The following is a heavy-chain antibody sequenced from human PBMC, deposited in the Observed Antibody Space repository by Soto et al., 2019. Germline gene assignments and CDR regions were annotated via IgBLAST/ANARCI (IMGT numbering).Heavy chain of an antibody. CDR1: GYTFTSYD. V-gene: IGHV1-8*01. D-gene: IGHD3-3*01. Sequence: ASVKVSCKASGYTFTSYDINWVRQATGQGLEWMGWMNPNSGSTGYAQKFQGRVTMTRNTSISTAYMELSSLRSEDTAVYYCARVVNYDFWSGYSHYYYYMDVWGKGTTVTVSS. J-gene: IGHJ6*03. CDR3: ARVVNYDFWSGYSHYYYYMDV. CDR2: MNPNSGST.